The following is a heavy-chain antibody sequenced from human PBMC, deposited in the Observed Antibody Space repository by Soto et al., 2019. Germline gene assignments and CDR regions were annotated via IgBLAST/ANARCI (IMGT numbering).Heavy chain of an antibody. CDR3: TTMGYCSGASYYSVLDS. Sequence: EVQLVESGGGLVKPGGSLRLSCAASGFTFTNAWMTWVRQAPGKGLEWVGRIRSKTDGGTADFAAPVKGRFTISRDDSKNTLYLEMSSLKTADTAVYHCTTMGYCSGASYYSVLDSWGQGTLVTVSS. V-gene: IGHV3-15*01. CDR2: IRSKTDGGTA. CDR1: GFTFTNAW. J-gene: IGHJ4*02. D-gene: IGHD2-15*01.